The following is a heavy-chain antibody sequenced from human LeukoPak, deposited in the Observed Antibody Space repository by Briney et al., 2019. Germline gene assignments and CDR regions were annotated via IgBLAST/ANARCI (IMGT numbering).Heavy chain of an antibody. Sequence: SETLSLTCTVSGGSISSHYWSWIRQPPGKGLEWMGYIYSSGSTNYNPSLKSRVAISVDTSKNQFSLKLSSVTAADTAVYYCARQAAISWYSVNWFDPWGQGTLVTVSS. CDR2: IYSSGST. J-gene: IGHJ5*02. CDR1: GGSISSHY. CDR3: ARQAAISWYSVNWFDP. D-gene: IGHD6-13*01. V-gene: IGHV4-59*08.